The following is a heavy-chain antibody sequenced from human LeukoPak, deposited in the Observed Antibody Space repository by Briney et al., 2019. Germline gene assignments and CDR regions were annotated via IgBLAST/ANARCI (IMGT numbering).Heavy chain of an antibody. D-gene: IGHD2-2*01. CDR2: ISGSGGST. CDR1: GFTFSSYA. Sequence: GGSLRLSCAASGFTFSSYAMSWVRQAPGKGLEWVSAISGSGGSTYYADSVKGRFTISRDNSKNTLYLQMNSLRAEDTAVYYCAKDQVVPAATYYYYYYGMDVWGQGTTVTVPS. CDR3: AKDQVVPAATYYYYYYGMDV. J-gene: IGHJ6*02. V-gene: IGHV3-23*01.